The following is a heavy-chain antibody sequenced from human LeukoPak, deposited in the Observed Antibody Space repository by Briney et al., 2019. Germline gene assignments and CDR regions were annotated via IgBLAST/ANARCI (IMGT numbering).Heavy chain of an antibody. J-gene: IGHJ4*02. CDR1: GFTFSSYA. D-gene: IGHD6-25*01. CDR3: ARAAWDY. V-gene: IGHV3-53*01. Sequence: PGGSLRLSCAASGFTFSSYAMSWVRQAPGKGLEWVSVIYSDGNTYYADSVKGRFTISRDNSKNTVYLQMNTLRAEDTAVYYCARAAWDYWGQGTLVTVSS. CDR2: IYSDGNT.